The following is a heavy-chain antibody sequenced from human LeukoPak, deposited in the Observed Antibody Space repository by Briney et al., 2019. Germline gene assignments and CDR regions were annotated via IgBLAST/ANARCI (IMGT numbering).Heavy chain of an antibody. V-gene: IGHV4-34*01. D-gene: IGHD2-15*01. CDR3: VGAATWGPYYYYGMDV. CDR2: INHSGST. Sequence: KSSETLSLTCTVSGGSISGYYWSWIRQPPGKGLEWIGEINHSGSTNYNPSLKSRVTISVDTSKNQFSLKLSSVTAADTAVYYCVGAATWGPYYYYGMDVWGQGTTVTVSS. J-gene: IGHJ6*02. CDR1: GGSISGYY.